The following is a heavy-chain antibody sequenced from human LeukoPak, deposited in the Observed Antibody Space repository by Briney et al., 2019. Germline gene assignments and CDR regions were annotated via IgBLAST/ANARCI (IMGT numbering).Heavy chain of an antibody. CDR2: IYTSVST. CDR3: ARGTKYYYGSGSRYYFDS. CDR1: GGSISSYY. J-gene: IGHJ4*02. D-gene: IGHD3-10*01. Sequence: PSETLSLTCTASGGSISSYYWNWIRQPAGKGLEWIGRIYTSVSTNYDPALKSRVSISADTSKNQFSLDLSSVTAADTAVYYCARGTKYYYGSGSRYYFDSWGQGTLVTVSS. V-gene: IGHV4-4*07.